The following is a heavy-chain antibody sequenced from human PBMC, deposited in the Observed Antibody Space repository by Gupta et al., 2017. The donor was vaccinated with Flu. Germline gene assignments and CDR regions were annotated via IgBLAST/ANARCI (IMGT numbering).Heavy chain of an antibody. Sequence: EVQLVQSGAEVKKPGESLRISCKGSGYSFTSYWISWVRQMPGKGLEWMGRIDPSDSYTNYSPSFQGHVTISADKSISTAYLQWSSLKASDTAMYYCARGMTTSSSGWYFQSDYWGQGTLVTVSS. CDR2: IDPSDSYT. CDR3: ARGMTTSSSGWYFQSDY. D-gene: IGHD6-19*01. CDR1: GYSFTSYW. V-gene: IGHV5-10-1*01. J-gene: IGHJ4*02.